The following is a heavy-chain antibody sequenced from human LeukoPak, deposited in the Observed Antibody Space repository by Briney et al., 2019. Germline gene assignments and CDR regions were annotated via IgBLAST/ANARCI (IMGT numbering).Heavy chain of an antibody. CDR2: IIPIFGTA. CDR3: ARDMADTAMPRSAFDI. D-gene: IGHD5-18*01. Sequence: SVTASCKASGGTFSSYAISWVRQAPGQGLEWMGGIIPIFGTANYAQKFQGRVTITADKSTSTAYMELSSLRSEDTAVYYCARDMADTAMPRSAFDIWGQGTMVTVSS. CDR1: GGTFSSYA. V-gene: IGHV1-69*06. J-gene: IGHJ3*02.